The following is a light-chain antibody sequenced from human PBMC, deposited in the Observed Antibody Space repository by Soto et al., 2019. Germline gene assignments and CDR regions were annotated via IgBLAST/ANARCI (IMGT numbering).Light chain of an antibody. CDR2: SAS. Sequence: DLQLTQSPSFLSASVGDRVTITGRASQGINNYLAWYQQRPGKAPKLLLHSASTLQFGVPSRFSGSGSGSEFTFTVTSLQAEDIATYYCQPLGYFGHGTKVEIK. J-gene: IGKJ1*01. CDR1: QGINNY. CDR3: QPLGY. V-gene: IGKV1-9*01.